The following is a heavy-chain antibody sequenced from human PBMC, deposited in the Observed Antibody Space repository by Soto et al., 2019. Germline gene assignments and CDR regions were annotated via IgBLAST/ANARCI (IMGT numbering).Heavy chain of an antibody. Sequence: EVQLVESGGGLVQPGGSLRLSCAAYGFSFSNAWMSWVRQAPGKGLEWVGRIKTKGDGGTTDYAAPVKGRFTISRDDSKNMLYLHMNSLKTADTAVYYCATDRLLVAAASDFWGQGTLVTVSS. CDR3: ATDRLLVAAASDF. CDR1: GFSFSNAW. D-gene: IGHD2-15*01. J-gene: IGHJ4*02. CDR2: IKTKGDGGTT. V-gene: IGHV3-15*01.